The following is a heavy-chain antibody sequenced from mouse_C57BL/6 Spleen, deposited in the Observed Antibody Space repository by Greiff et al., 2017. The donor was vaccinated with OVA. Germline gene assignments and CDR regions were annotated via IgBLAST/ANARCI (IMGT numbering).Heavy chain of an antibody. V-gene: IGHV3-6*01. D-gene: IGHD1-1*01. CDR1: GYSITSGYY. Sequence: ESGPGLVKPSQSLSLTCSVTGYSITSGYYWNWIRQFPGNKLEWMGYISYDGSNNYNPSLKNRISITRDTSKNQFFLKLNSVTTEDTATYYCARDSHYGSDYAMDYWGQGTSVTVSS. CDR3: ARDSHYGSDYAMDY. CDR2: ISYDGSN. J-gene: IGHJ4*01.